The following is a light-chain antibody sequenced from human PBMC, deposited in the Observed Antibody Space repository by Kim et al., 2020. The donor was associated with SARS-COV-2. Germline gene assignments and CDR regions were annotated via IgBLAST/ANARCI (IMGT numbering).Light chain of an antibody. J-gene: IGLJ3*02. V-gene: IGLV7-43*01. Sequence: GEPVTLTCASSSGPVTSHYYPNWFQQRPGQPPKALIYSTTNKHSWAPARFSGSLLGDKAALTVSDVQPEDEADYYCLLYFGDAHWVFGGGTQLTVL. CDR3: LLYFGDAHWV. CDR2: STT. CDR1: SGPVTSHYY.